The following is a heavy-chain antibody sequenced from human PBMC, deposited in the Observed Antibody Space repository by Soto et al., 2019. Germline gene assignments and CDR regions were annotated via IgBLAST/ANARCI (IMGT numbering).Heavy chain of an antibody. CDR1: GYAFSQFY. CDR2: INPNSGRT. CDR3: ARESGGTTATLDYYYFYMDV. Sequence: QVQLVQSGAEVKKPGASVKVSCKASGYAFSQFYIHWMRQAPGQGLEWMGGINPNSGRTKFAQNFQGWVTMTRDMSIKTVYMELSGLRSDATAVYYCARESGGTTATLDYYYFYMDVWGKGTTVTVSS. J-gene: IGHJ6*03. D-gene: IGHD4-17*01. V-gene: IGHV1-2*04.